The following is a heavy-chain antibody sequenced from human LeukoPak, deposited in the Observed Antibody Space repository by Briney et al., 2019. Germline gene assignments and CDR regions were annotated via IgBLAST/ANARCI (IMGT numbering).Heavy chain of an antibody. J-gene: IGHJ4*02. CDR3: AKGHTYGLGESYLDF. Sequence: GGSLRLSCEASGYTFDDYAMHWVRQAPGKGLEWVSAISWNSGSIGYADSVKGRLTISRDNGKNSLYLQMNSLRTEDTALYYCAKGHTYGLGESYLDFWGQGTLVSVSS. CDR1: GYTFDDYA. D-gene: IGHD5-18*01. CDR2: ISWNSGSI. V-gene: IGHV3-9*01.